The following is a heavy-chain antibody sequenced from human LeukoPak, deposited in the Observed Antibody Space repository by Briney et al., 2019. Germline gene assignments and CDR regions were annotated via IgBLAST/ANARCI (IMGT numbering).Heavy chain of an antibody. D-gene: IGHD3/OR15-3a*01. J-gene: IGHJ6*02. CDR2: IIPIFGTA. Sequence: SVKVSCKASGYTFTNYDINWVRRATGQGLEWMGGIIPIFGTANYAQKFQGRVTITADESTSTAYMELSSLRSEDTAVYYCARATEDSYYYYGMDVWGQGTTVTVSS. CDR1: GYTFTNYD. V-gene: IGHV1-69*13. CDR3: ARATEDSYYYYGMDV.